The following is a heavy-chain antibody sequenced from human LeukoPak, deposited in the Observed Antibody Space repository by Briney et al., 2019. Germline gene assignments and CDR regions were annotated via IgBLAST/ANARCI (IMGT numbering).Heavy chain of an antibody. CDR2: IYYSGST. J-gene: IGHJ4*02. Sequence: PSETLSLTCTVSGGSIGSYYWSWIRQPPGKGLEWIGYIYYSGSTNYNPSLKSRVTISVDTSKNQFSLKLSSVTAADTAVYYCASSGGSRGDYWDQGTLVTVSS. D-gene: IGHD2-15*01. CDR1: GGSIGSYY. CDR3: ASSGGSRGDY. V-gene: IGHV4-59*01.